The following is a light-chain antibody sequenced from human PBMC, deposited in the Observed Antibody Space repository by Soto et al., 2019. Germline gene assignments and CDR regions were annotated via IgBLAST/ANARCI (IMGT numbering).Light chain of an antibody. CDR2: DTH. V-gene: IGLV7-46*01. CDR1: TGDVSSGHY. Sequence: QTVVTQEPSLTVSPGGTVTLTCGSSTGDVSSGHYPYWFQQKPGQAPRTLIYDTHNRLSWTPARFSCSLLGGKAALTLSGAEPEDEADYYCLLFYSGTRVFGGGTKLTVL. CDR3: LLFYSGTRV. J-gene: IGLJ3*02.